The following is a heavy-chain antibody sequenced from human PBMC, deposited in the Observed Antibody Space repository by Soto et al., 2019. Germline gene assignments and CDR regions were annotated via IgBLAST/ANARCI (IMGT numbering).Heavy chain of an antibody. V-gene: IGHV3-48*03. CDR1: GFTYRNYE. CDR3: ARSEYGDPFRADPYCYYGMDL. Sequence: EVQVVESGGGLVQPGGSLRLVCTASGFTYRNYEMNWVRQAPGKGLEWVSTISRTGGSIQYADSVKGRFTVSRDNAENSVYLQTTKLRVGATAVYYGARSEYGDPFRADPYCYYGMDLWGRGTTVTVSS. CDR2: ISRTGGSI. J-gene: IGHJ6*02. D-gene: IGHD4-17*01.